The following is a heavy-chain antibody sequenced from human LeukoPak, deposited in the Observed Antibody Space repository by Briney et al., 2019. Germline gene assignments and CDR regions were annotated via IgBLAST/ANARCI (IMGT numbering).Heavy chain of an antibody. CDR2: ISAYNGNT. CDR1: GYTFTSYG. CDR3: ARSWAVAGPYYYYMDV. D-gene: IGHD6-19*01. J-gene: IGHJ6*03. V-gene: IGHV1-18*03. Sequence: ASVKVSCKASGYTFTSYGISWVRQAPGQGLEWMGWISAYNGNTNYAQKLQGRVTMTTDTSASTAYMELSSLRSEDMAVYYCARSWAVAGPYYYYMDVWGKGTTVTVSS.